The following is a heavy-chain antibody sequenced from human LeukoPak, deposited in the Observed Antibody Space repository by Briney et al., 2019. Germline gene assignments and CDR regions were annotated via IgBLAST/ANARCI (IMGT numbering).Heavy chain of an antibody. V-gene: IGHV4-39*07. J-gene: IGHJ4*02. CDR1: GGSISSSSYY. D-gene: IGHD1-7*01. Sequence: PSETLSLTCTVSGGSISSSSYYWGWIRQPPGKGLEWIGSIYYSGSTYYNPSLKSRVTISVDTSKNQFSLKLSSVTAADTAVYYCARVWNSKTDYWGQGTLVTVSS. CDR3: ARVWNSKTDY. CDR2: IYYSGST.